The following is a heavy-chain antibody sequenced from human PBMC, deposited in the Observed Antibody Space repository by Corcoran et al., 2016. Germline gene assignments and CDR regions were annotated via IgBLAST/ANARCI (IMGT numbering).Heavy chain of an antibody. CDR2: INPSGGST. D-gene: IGHD2-2*01. CDR1: GYTFTSYY. CDR3: ARGGGYCSSTSCYEWVNWFDP. Sequence: QVQLVQSGAEVKKPGASVKVSCKASGYTFTSYYMHWVRQAPGQGLEWMGIINPSGGSTSYAQKFQGRVTMTRDTSTSTVYMELSSLRSEDTAVYYCARGGGYCSSTSCYEWVNWFDPWGQGTLVTVSS. V-gene: IGHV1-46*01. J-gene: IGHJ5*02.